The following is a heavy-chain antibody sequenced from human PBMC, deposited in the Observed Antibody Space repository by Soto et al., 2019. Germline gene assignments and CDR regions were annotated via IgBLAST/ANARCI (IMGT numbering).Heavy chain of an antibody. Sequence: VQLVQSGAEVRKPGTSVKVSCKASGYTFIIYYLHWVRQAPGQGPEWMGIINPSGDDTTYAQKFQGRVTMTRDTSTSTVYMELSSLRSEDTAVYYCARGKYNHYYAMDVWGQGTTVTVSS. CDR3: ARGKYNHYYAMDV. CDR2: INPSGDDT. V-gene: IGHV1-46*01. D-gene: IGHD1-1*01. J-gene: IGHJ6*02. CDR1: GYTFIIYY.